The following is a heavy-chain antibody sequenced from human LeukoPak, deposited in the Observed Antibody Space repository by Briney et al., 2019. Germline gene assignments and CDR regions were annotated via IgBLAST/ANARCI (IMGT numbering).Heavy chain of an antibody. Sequence: PSETLSLTCTVSGGSISTSSYYWSWIRQPPGKGLEWIGYIYYSGSTNYNPSLKSRVTISVDTSKNQFSLKLSSVTAADTAVYYCARVWGGSYSSDYWGQGTLVTVSS. CDR1: GGSISTSSYY. CDR3: ARVWGGSYSSDY. J-gene: IGHJ4*02. D-gene: IGHD1-26*01. V-gene: IGHV4-61*01. CDR2: IYYSGST.